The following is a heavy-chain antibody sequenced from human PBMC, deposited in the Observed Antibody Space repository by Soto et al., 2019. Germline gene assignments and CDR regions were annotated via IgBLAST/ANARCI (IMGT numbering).Heavy chain of an antibody. CDR3: ARALDSSGYYYFDY. Sequence: TLSLTCTVSGGSISSSGYYWSWIRQHPGKGLEWIGYIYYSGSAYYNPSLKSRITISVDTSKNQFSLKLNSVTAADTAVYFCARALDSSGYYYFDYWGQGTLVTVSS. CDR1: GGSISSSGYY. CDR2: IYYSGSA. J-gene: IGHJ4*02. D-gene: IGHD3-22*01. V-gene: IGHV4-31*03.